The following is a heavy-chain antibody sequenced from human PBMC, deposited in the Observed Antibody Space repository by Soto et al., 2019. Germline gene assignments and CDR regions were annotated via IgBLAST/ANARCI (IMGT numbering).Heavy chain of an antibody. CDR3: ARGDTSSSWGYYFDY. V-gene: IGHV3-33*01. CDR1: GFTFSSYG. J-gene: IGHJ4*02. Sequence: QVQLVESGGGVVQPGRSLRLSCAASGFTFSSYGMHWVGQAPGKGLEWVAVIWYDGSNKYYADSVKGRFTISRDNSKNTLYLQMNRLRAEDTAVYYCARGDTSSSWGYYFDYWGQGTLVTVSS. D-gene: IGHD6-13*01. CDR2: IWYDGSNK.